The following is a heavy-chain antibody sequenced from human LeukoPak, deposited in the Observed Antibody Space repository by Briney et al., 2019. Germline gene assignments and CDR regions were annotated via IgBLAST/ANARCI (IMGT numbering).Heavy chain of an antibody. V-gene: IGHV1-3*01. CDR1: GYTFTTYS. Sequence: ASVKVSCKTSGYTFTTYSNHWVRQAPGQGLEWMAWINVGNGNTKYSQNFQDRVTITTDTSANTAYLELSSLRSEDTALYFCARDLIVYGSGSYFDYWGQGTLVTVSS. J-gene: IGHJ4*02. CDR3: ARDLIVYGSGSYFDY. D-gene: IGHD3-10*01. CDR2: INVGNGNT.